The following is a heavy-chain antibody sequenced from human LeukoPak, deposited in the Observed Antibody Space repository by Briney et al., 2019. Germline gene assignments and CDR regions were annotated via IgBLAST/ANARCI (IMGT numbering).Heavy chain of an antibody. CDR1: GYTFTGYY. J-gene: IGHJ4*02. CDR3: ARFLERDYDRNDY. V-gene: IGHV1-2*02. CDR2: INPNSGGT. D-gene: IGHD3-22*01. Sequence: ASVKVSCKASGYTFTGYYMHWVRQAPGQGLECMGWINPNSGGTNYAQRFQGRVTMTRDTSISTAYMELSRLRSDDTAVCYCARFLERDYDRNDYWGQGTLVTVSS.